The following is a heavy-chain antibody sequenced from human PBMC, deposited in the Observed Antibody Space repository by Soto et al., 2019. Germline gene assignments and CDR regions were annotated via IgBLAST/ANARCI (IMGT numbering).Heavy chain of an antibody. J-gene: IGHJ6*02. CDR2: ISGSGRVT. CDR1: GFTFSNYA. Sequence: EVQLVEAGGGLEQPGGSRRLSCAASGFTFSNYAMTWVRQAPGKGLEWVSTISGSGRVTHYADSVKGRFTISRDNHQNTLYLQMNSLTAEDTAIYYCAKASGAASSYYYFAMAVWGQGTTVTVSS. D-gene: IGHD6-25*01. CDR3: AKASGAASSYYYFAMAV. V-gene: IGHV3-23*04.